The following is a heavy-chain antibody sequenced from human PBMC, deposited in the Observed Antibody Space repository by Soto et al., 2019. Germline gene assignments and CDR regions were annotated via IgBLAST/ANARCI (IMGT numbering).Heavy chain of an antibody. J-gene: IGHJ6*02. CDR1: GYTFTSYY. CDR3: ARFITIFGVVRYYGMDV. V-gene: IGHV1-46*01. Sequence: ASVKVSCKASGYTFTSYYMHWVRQAPGQGLEWMGIINPSGGSTSYAQKFQGRVTMTRDTSTSTVYMELSSLRSEDTAVYYCARFITIFGVVRYYGMDVWGQGTTVTVSS. D-gene: IGHD3-3*01. CDR2: INPSGGST.